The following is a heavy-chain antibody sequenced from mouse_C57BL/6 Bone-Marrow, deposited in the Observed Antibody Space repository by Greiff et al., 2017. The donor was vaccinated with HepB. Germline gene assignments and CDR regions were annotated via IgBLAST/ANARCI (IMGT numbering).Heavy chain of an antibody. CDR3: TTGIYYGNYGAY. D-gene: IGHD2-1*01. J-gene: IGHJ3*01. Sequence: EVQLQQSGAELVRPGASVKLSCTASGFNIKDDYMHWVKQRPEQGLEWIGWIDPENGDTEYASKFQGKATITADTSSNTAYLQLSSLTSEDTAVYYCTTGIYYGNYGAYWGQGTLVTVSA. CDR2: IDPENGDT. CDR1: GFNIKDDY. V-gene: IGHV14-4*01.